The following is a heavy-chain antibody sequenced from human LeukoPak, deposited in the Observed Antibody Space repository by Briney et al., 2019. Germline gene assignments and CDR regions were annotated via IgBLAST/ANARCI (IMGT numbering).Heavy chain of an antibody. CDR2: ISGSGGST. D-gene: IGHD4-17*01. V-gene: IGHV3-23*01. Sequence: SGGSLRLSCAASGFTFSSYAMSWVRQAPGKGLEWVSAISGSGGSTYYADSVKGRFTISRDNSKNTLYLQMNSLRAEDTAVYYCAKDPAPQTDYGDSTAYNYFDYWGQGTLVTVSS. CDR1: GFTFSSYA. J-gene: IGHJ4*02. CDR3: AKDPAPQTDYGDSTAYNYFDY.